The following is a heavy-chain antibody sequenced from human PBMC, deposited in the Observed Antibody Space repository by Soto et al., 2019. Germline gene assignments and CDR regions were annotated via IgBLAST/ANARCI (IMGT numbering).Heavy chain of an antibody. CDR3: AREDRSSRCFDY. CDR1: GFTFSDYY. Sequence: QVQLVESGGGLVKPGGSLRLSCAASGFTFSDYYMSWIRQAPGKGLEWVSYITSSSTYTNYADSVKGRFTISRDNAKNSLYLQMNSLRAEDTAVYYCAREDRSSRCFDYWGQGALVTVSS. CDR2: ITSSSTYT. V-gene: IGHV3-11*05. J-gene: IGHJ4*02. D-gene: IGHD3-16*02.